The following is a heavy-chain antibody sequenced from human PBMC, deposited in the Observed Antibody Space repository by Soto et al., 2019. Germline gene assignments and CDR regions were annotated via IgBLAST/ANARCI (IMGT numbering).Heavy chain of an antibody. D-gene: IGHD6-19*01. Sequence: QVQLVQSGAEVKKPGASVKASCKASGYTFTSYAMHWVRQAPGQRLEWMGWINAGNGNTKYSQKFQGRVTITRDTSASTAYMELSSLRSEDTAVYYCARVGAVAGPYYFDYWGQGTLVTVCS. CDR3: ARVGAVAGPYYFDY. CDR2: INAGNGNT. V-gene: IGHV1-3*01. J-gene: IGHJ4*02. CDR1: GYTFTSYA.